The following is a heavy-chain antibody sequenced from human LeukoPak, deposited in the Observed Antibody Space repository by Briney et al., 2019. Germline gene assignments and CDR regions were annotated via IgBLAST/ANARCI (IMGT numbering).Heavy chain of an antibody. Sequence: RGSLRLSCAASGFTFSSYSMNWVRQAPGKGLEWVSSISSSSSYIYYADSVKGRFTISRDNAKNSLYLQMSSLRAEDTAVYYCARDLWGVYYFDYWGQGTLVTVSS. V-gene: IGHV3-21*01. CDR3: ARDLWGVYYFDY. J-gene: IGHJ4*02. D-gene: IGHD2-21*01. CDR2: ISSSSSYI. CDR1: GFTFSSYS.